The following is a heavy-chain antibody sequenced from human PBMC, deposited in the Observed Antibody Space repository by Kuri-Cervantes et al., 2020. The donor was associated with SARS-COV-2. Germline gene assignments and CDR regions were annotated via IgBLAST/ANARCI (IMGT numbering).Heavy chain of an antibody. CDR3: ARASAGSSWGYYYYMDV. CDR2: IKQDGSEK. J-gene: IGHJ6*03. V-gene: IGHV3-7*01. D-gene: IGHD1-26*01. CDR1: GSAFSYYW. Sequence: GESLKISCAASGSAFSYYWMSWVRQAPGRGLEWVANIKQDGSEKYYVDSVKGRFTISRDNARNSLYLQMNSLRSEDTAVYYCARASAGSSWGYYYYMDVWGIGTTVTVSS.